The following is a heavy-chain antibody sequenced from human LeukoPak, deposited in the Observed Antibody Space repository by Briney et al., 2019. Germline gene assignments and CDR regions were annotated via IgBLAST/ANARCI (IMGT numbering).Heavy chain of an antibody. CDR3: ARVRRTYSSGWYPVYFDY. D-gene: IGHD6-19*01. Sequence: PSETLSLTCTVSGYSISSSSYYWGWIRQPPGKGLEWIGSIYYSGSTYYNPSLKSRVTISVDTSKNQFSLKLSSVTAADTAVYYCARVRRTYSSGWYPVYFDYWGQGTLVTVSS. J-gene: IGHJ4*02. V-gene: IGHV4-39*07. CDR2: IYYSGST. CDR1: GYSISSSSYY.